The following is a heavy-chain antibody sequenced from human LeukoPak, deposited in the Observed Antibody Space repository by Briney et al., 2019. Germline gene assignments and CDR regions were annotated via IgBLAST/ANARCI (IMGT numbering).Heavy chain of an antibody. CDR1: GFNFNTFI. CDR3: AKGGKDRRYGMDV. CDR2: LRAGGPYGTEK. D-gene: IGHD5-12*01. Sequence: GGSLRLSCAASGFNFNTFIMHWVRQAPGKGLEWVTFLRAGGPYGTEKFYADSVKGRFTISTDNSKNTLYLQMNSLRAEDTAVYYCAKGGKDRRYGMDVWGQGTTVTVSS. V-gene: IGHV3-30*02. J-gene: IGHJ6*02.